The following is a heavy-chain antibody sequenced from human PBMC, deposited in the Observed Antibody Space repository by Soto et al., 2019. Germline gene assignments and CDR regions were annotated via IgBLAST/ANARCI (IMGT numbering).Heavy chain of an antibody. Sequence: GASVKVSCKASGYTFTSYDINWVRQATGQGLEWMGWMNPNSGNTGYAQKFQGRVTMTRNTSISTAYMELSSLRSEDTAVYYCARDREWLLYYYYGMDVWGQGTTVTVSS. D-gene: IGHD3-3*01. CDR3: ARDREWLLYYYYGMDV. CDR2: MNPNSGNT. J-gene: IGHJ6*02. V-gene: IGHV1-8*01. CDR1: GYTFTSYD.